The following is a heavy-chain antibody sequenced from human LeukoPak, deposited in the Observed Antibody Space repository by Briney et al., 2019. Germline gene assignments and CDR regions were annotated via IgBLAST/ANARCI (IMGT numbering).Heavy chain of an antibody. Sequence: GGSLRLSCAASGFTFSSYSMNWVRQAPGKGLEWVSYISSSSSTIYYADSVKGRFTISRDNAKNSLYLRMNSLRVEDTAVYYCARDRVGGFDIWGQGTMVTVSS. D-gene: IGHD4-23*01. J-gene: IGHJ3*02. V-gene: IGHV3-48*01. CDR1: GFTFSSYS. CDR2: ISSSSSTI. CDR3: ARDRVGGFDI.